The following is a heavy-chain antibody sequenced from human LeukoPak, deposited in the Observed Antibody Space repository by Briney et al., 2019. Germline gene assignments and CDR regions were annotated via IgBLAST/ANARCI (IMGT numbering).Heavy chain of an antibody. CDR2: IYYSGST. V-gene: IGHV4-39*07. Sequence: SETLSLTCTVSGGSISSSTYYWGWIRQPPGKGLEWIGSIYYSGSTNYNPSLKSRVTISVDTSKNQFSLKLSSVTAAGTAVYYCARDKSRTYGSADAFDIWGQGTMVTVSS. CDR1: GGSISSSTYY. J-gene: IGHJ3*02. CDR3: ARDKSRTYGSADAFDI. D-gene: IGHD3-10*01.